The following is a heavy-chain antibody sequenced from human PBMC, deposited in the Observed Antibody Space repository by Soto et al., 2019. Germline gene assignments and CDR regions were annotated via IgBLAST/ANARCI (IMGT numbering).Heavy chain of an antibody. CDR2: INPDNGNT. J-gene: IGHJ4*02. V-gene: IGHV1-3*01. CDR1: GYTFTRYT. D-gene: IGHD3-16*01. CDR3: ASVTFGGIVLAH. Sequence: ASVKVSCKASGYTFTRYTMNWVRQAPGQRLEWMGWINPDNGNTKSSQKFQDRVIITRDTSASTAYMDLSSLRSEDTAVYYCASVTFGGIVLAHWGQGTLVTVSS.